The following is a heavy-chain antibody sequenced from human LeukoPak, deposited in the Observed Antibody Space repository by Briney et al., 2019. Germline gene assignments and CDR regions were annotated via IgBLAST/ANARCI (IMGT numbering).Heavy chain of an antibody. V-gene: IGHV4-34*01. CDR2: INHSGST. CDR1: GGSFSGYY. D-gene: IGHD3-10*01. CDR3: ARLITYYYGSGRPHFDY. Sequence: SETLSLTCAVYGGSFSGYYWSWIRQPPGKGLEWIGEINHSGSTNYNPSHKSRVTISVDTSKNQFSLKLGSVTAADTAVYYCARLITYYYGSGRPHFDYWGQGTLVTVSS. J-gene: IGHJ4*02.